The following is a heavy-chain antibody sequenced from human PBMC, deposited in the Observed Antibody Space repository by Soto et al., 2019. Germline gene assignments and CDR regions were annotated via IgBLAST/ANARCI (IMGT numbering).Heavy chain of an antibody. D-gene: IGHD2-15*01. V-gene: IGHV1-18*01. J-gene: IGHJ5*02. CDR2: ISAYNGNT. CDR3: ARDRDCSGGSCYAPDWFDP. CDR1: GYTFTSYG. Sequence: QVQLVQSGAEVKKPGASVKVSCKASGYTFTSYGISWVRQAPGQGLEWMGWISAYNGNTNYAQKLQGRVTMTTDTSTSTAYMELRSLRSDDTAVYYWARDRDCSGGSCYAPDWFDPWGQGTLVTVSS.